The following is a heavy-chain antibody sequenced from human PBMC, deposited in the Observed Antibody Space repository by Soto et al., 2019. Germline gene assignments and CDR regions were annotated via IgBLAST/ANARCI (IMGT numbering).Heavy chain of an antibody. CDR3: WLTMGSGSGPQHYYGMDV. D-gene: IGHD3-3*01. J-gene: IGHJ6*02. V-gene: IGHV1-69*13. CDR1: GGTFSSYA. Sequence: ASVKVSCKASGGTFSSYAISWVRQAPGQGLEWMGGIIPIFGTANYAQKFQGRVTITADESTSTAYMELSSLRSEDTAVYYCWLTMGSGSGPQHYYGMDVWGQGTTVTVSS. CDR2: IIPIFGTA.